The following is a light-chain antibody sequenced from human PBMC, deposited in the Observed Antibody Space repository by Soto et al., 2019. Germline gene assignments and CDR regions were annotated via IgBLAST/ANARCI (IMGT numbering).Light chain of an antibody. CDR1: SSDVGGYNY. V-gene: IGLV2-14*01. J-gene: IGLJ2*01. CDR2: DVS. CDR3: SSYTSSSTVV. Sequence: QSALTQPASVSGSPGQSITISCTGTSSDVGGYNYVSWYQQHPGKAPIRMIYDVSNRPSGVSNRFSGSKSGNTASLTISGLQAEDEADYYCSSYTSSSTVVFGGGTKLTVL.